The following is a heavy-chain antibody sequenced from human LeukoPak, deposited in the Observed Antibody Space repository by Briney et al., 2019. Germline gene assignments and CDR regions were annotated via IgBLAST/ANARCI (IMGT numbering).Heavy chain of an antibody. D-gene: IGHD3-22*01. CDR3: ARVGRGLAYYDSSGYPFDC. J-gene: IGHJ4*02. V-gene: IGHV4-34*01. CDR1: GGSFSGYY. Sequence: SETLSLTCAVYGGSFSGYYWSWIRQPPGKGLEWIGEINHSGSTNYNPSLKSRVTISVDTSKNQFSLKLSSVTAADTAVYYCARVGRGLAYYDSSGYPFDCWGQGTLVTVSS. CDR2: INHSGST.